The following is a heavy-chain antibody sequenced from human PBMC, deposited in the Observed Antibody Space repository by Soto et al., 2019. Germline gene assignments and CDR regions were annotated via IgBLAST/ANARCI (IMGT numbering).Heavy chain of an antibody. V-gene: IGHV1-46*01. Sequence: QVRLVQSGAEVKRPGASVKVSCKTSGYTFINYYMHWLRQAPGEGPGWMGVINLSGGTTTYSQKFQGRVTMTRDTSTSTVYMEFRSLTSEDTAMYYCSREATSHYSGMDVWGQGTVVTFSS. CDR3: SREATSHYSGMDV. J-gene: IGHJ6*02. D-gene: IGHD6-6*01. CDR2: INLSGGTT. CDR1: GYTFINYY.